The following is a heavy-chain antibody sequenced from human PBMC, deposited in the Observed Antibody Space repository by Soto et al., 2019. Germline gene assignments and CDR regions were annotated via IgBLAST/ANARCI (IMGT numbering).Heavy chain of an antibody. J-gene: IGHJ6*03. Sequence: VQLVESGGGLVQPGRSLRLSCAASGFTFDDYAMHWVRQAPGKGLEWVSGISWNSGSIGYADSVKGRFTISRDNAKNSLYLQMNSLRAEDTALYYCAKHIGEKTTTYYYMDVWGRGTTVTVSS. D-gene: IGHD4-4*01. CDR1: GFTFDDYA. CDR3: AKHIGEKTTTYYYMDV. V-gene: IGHV3-9*01. CDR2: ISWNSGSI.